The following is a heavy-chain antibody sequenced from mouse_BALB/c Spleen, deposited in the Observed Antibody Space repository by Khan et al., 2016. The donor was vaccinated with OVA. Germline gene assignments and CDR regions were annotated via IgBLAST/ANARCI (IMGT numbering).Heavy chain of an antibody. CDR3: TRARNWFAY. V-gene: IGHV9-3-1*01. J-gene: IGHJ3*01. CDR1: GYTFTDYG. CDR2: INTYIGEP. Sequence: QIQLVQSGPELKKPGETVKISCKASGYTFTDYGMNWVKQTPGKGLKWMGYINTYIGEPTYADDFKGRVAFSSETSASTAYLHINNLKNEDTATYFCTRARNWFAYWGQGTLVTVSA.